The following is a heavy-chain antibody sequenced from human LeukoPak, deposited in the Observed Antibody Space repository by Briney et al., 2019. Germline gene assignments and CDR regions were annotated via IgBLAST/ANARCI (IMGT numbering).Heavy chain of an antibody. J-gene: IGHJ5*02. V-gene: IGHV4-39*07. CDR3: ARLNVSRLWLVKGLGWFDP. D-gene: IGHD6-19*01. CDR1: GSSVSSGSYY. CDR2: IYYSGST. Sequence: SETLSLTCSVSGSSVSSGSYYWGWIRQPPGKGLEWIGSIYYSGSTYYNPSLKSRVTISVDMSNNQFSVKLSSVTAADTAVYYCARLNVSRLWLVKGLGWFDPWGQGTLVTVSS.